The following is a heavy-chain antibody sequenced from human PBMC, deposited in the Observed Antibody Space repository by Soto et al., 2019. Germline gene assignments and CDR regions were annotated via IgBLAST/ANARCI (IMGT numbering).Heavy chain of an antibody. CDR2: IYYSGST. D-gene: IGHD2-15*01. Sequence: SETMSLTCTVSGGSISSGGYYWSWIRQHPGKGLEWIGYIYYSGSTYYNPSLKSRVTISVDTSKNQFSLKLSSVTAADTAVYYCAREDSWYFDLWGRGTLVTVSS. J-gene: IGHJ2*01. CDR3: AREDSWYFDL. CDR1: GGSISSGGYY. V-gene: IGHV4-31*03.